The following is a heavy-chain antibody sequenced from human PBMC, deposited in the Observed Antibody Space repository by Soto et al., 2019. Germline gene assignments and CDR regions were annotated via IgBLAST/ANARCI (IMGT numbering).Heavy chain of an antibody. D-gene: IGHD3-10*01. V-gene: IGHV4-34*01. J-gene: IGHJ6*03. CDR3: ATGRITMVRGVINYYYYMDV. CDR2: INHSGST. CDR1: GGSFSGYY. Sequence: SETLSLTCAVYGGSFSGYYWSWIRQPPGKGLEWIGEINHSGSTNYNPSLKSRVTISVDTSKNQCSLKLSSVTAADTAVYYCATGRITMVRGVINYYYYMDVWGKGTTVTVSS.